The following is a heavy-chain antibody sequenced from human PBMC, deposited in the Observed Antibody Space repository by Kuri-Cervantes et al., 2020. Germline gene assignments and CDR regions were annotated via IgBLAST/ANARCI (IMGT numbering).Heavy chain of an antibody. CDR1: GYTFTGYY. D-gene: IGHD2-8*01. CDR2: INPNSGGT. J-gene: IGHJ6*02. V-gene: IGHV1-2*02. Sequence: ASVKVSCKASGYTFTGYYMHWVRQAPGQGLEWMGWINPNSGGTNYARKFQGRVTMTRDTSISTAYMELSSLRSEDTAVYYCARGADGVKNGIYYYGMDVWGQGTTVTVSS. CDR3: ARGADGVKNGIYYYGMDV.